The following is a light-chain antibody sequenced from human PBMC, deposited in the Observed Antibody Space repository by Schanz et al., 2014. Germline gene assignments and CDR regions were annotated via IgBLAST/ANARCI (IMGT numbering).Light chain of an antibody. CDR3: QQSYSDSRYT. CDR1: QSISTY. CDR2: SAS. J-gene: IGKJ2*01. V-gene: IGKV1-39*01. Sequence: DIQMTQSPSSLSASVGDRVSLTCRANQSISTYLNWYQHKPGKAPKLLIYSASTLHSGVPSRFGGSGSGTDFTLTISGLQPEDFATYYCQQSYSDSRYTFGQGTKLEIK.